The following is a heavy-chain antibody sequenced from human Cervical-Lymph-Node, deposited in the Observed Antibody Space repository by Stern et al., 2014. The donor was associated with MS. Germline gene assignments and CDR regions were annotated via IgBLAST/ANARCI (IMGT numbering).Heavy chain of an antibody. Sequence: QVQLVQSGGGVVQPGRSLRLSCAASGFTFSVYGMHWVRQAPGKGLEWVALISYDGSNKPYADSVKGRFTISRDNSKDTLYLQMNSLRSEDTAVYYCTKRESDFWSGGFDPWGQGTLVTVSS. CDR3: TKRESDFWSGGFDP. D-gene: IGHD3-3*01. V-gene: IGHV3-30*18. CDR1: GFTFSVYG. CDR2: ISYDGSNK. J-gene: IGHJ5*02.